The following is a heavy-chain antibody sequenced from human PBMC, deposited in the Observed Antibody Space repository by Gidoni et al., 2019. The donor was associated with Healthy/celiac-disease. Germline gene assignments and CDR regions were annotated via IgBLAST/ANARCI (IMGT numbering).Heavy chain of an antibody. CDR1: GFTFGDYA. CDR3: TRDPFESKRGGYGSGSFDY. Sequence: GRSLRLSCTASGFTFGDYAMSWFRQAPGKGLEWVGFIRSKAYGGTTEYAASVKGRFTISRDDSKSIAYLQMNSLKTEDTAVYYCTRDPFESKRGGYGSGSFDYWGQGTLVTVSS. J-gene: IGHJ4*02. CDR2: IRSKAYGGTT. D-gene: IGHD3-10*01. V-gene: IGHV3-49*03.